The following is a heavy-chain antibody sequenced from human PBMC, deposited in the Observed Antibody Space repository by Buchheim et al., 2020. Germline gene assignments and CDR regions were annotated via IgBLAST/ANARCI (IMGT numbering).Heavy chain of an antibody. Sequence: QVQLVESGGGVVQPGRSLRLSCAASGFTFSSYAMHWVRQAPGKGLEWVAVISYDGSNKYYADSVKGRFTISRDNSKNTLYLQMNSLRAEDTAVYYCARESGYSSGGSEGRNNWFDPWGQGTL. CDR2: ISYDGSNK. CDR3: ARESGYSSGGSEGRNNWFDP. J-gene: IGHJ5*02. V-gene: IGHV3-30*04. CDR1: GFTFSSYA. D-gene: IGHD6-25*01.